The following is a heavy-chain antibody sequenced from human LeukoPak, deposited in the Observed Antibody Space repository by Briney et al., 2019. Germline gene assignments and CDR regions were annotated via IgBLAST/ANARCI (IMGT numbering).Heavy chain of an antibody. D-gene: IGHD3-22*01. J-gene: IGHJ4*02. CDR1: GFTFSSYS. Sequence: GGSLRLSCAASGFTFSSYSMNWVRQAPGKGLEWVSSISSSSSYIYYADSVKGRFTISRDNAKNSLYLQMNSLRAEDTAVYYCARGGYYDSSGYYPLDYWGQGTLVTVSS. V-gene: IGHV3-21*01. CDR3: ARGGYYDSSGYYPLDY. CDR2: ISSSSSYI.